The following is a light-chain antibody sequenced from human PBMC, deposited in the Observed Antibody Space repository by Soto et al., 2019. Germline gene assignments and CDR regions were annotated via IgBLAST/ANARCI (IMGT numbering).Light chain of an antibody. CDR2: DAS. Sequence: DIQMTQSPSSLSASVGDRVTITCQASQDISNYLNWYQQKPGKAPKLLIYDASNLETGVPSRFSGSGSGTDFTFTISSLQPEEMATYYCQQYDKLPLFTFGPGTKVDIK. CDR3: QQYDKLPLFT. J-gene: IGKJ3*01. CDR1: QDISNY. V-gene: IGKV1-33*01.